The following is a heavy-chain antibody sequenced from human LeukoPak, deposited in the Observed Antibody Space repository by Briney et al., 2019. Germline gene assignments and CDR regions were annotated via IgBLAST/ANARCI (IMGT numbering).Heavy chain of an antibody. D-gene: IGHD4/OR15-4a*01. CDR1: RDSISGYS. V-gene: IGHV4-59*01. J-gene: IGHJ5*02. CDR2: IYYSGDT. CDR3: VRGPYGASISKWFDP. Sequence: SETLSLTCTVSRDSISGYSWSWIRQSPGGGLEWIGYIYYSGDTAYNPSLRSRVTMSVDTSKNQFSLQLRSMATADTAVYYCVRGPYGASISKWFDPWGQGTQVIVSP.